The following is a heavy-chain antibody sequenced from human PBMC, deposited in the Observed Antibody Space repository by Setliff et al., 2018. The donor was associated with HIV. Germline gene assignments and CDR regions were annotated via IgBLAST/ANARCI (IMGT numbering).Heavy chain of an antibody. V-gene: IGHV3-74*01. CDR2: INSDGSSI. CDR1: GFNFSSYW. Sequence: GESLRISCLGSGFNFSSYWMHWVRLAPGKGLVWVSRINSDGSSIDYADSVKGRCSISRDNGKNTLYLQLNGLRAEDTAVYYCARVQLGYCSGGSCYGVDYWGQGTLVTVSS. J-gene: IGHJ4*02. CDR3: ARVQLGYCSGGSCYGVDY. D-gene: IGHD2-15*01.